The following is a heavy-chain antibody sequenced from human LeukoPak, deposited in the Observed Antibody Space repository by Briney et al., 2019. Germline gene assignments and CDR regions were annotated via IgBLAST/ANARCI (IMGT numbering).Heavy chain of an antibody. V-gene: IGHV1-18*01. CDR1: GYTFTSYG. J-gene: IGHJ6*03. Sequence: ASVKVSCKASGYTFTSYGISRVRQAPGQGLEWMGWISAYNGNTNYAQKLQGRVTMTTDTSTSTAYMELRSLRSDDTAVYYCARSGGAGWRYYYYYYMDVWGKGTTVTVSS. CDR2: ISAYNGNT. D-gene: IGHD6-19*01. CDR3: ARSGGAGWRYYYYYYMDV.